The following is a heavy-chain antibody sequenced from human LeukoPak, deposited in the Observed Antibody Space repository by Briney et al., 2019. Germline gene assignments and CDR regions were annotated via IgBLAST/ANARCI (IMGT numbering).Heavy chain of an antibody. CDR3: ARLTGSLTYY. CDR2: IYTGGST. J-gene: IGHJ4*02. D-gene: IGHD2-21*02. CDR1: GFTVSSNY. V-gene: IGHV3-53*04. Sequence: GGSLRLSCAASGFTVSSNYMSWVRQAPGKGLEWVSVIYTGGSTYYADSVKGRFTISRHNSKNTLYLQMNSLRAEDTAVYYCARLTGSLTYYWGQGTLFTVSS.